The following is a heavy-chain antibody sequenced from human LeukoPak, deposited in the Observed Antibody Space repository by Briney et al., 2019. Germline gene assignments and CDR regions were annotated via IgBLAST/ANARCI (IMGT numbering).Heavy chain of an antibody. CDR1: GFTFDDHG. D-gene: IGHD3-10*01. Sequence: GGSLRLSCAASGFTFDDHGMTWVRQAPGKGLEWVSGINWNGGSTGYADSVKGRFTISRDNAKNSLYLQMNSLRAEDTALYYCASSGFGTYYYENWGQGTLVTVSS. CDR3: ASSGFGTYYYEN. J-gene: IGHJ4*02. V-gene: IGHV3-20*04. CDR2: INWNGGST.